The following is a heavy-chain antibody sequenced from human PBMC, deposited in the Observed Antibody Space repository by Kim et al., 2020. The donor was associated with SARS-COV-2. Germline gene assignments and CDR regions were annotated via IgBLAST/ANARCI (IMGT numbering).Heavy chain of an antibody. CDR1: GASISSKTYY. D-gene: IGHD6-19*01. V-gene: IGHV4-39*01. CDR3: ARRSGSGWY. CDR2: IYYRGST. J-gene: IGHJ1*01. Sequence: SETLSLTCTVSGASISSKTYYWGWIRQPPGKGLEWIGSIYYRGSTYYNPSLKSRVTISVDTSKNQLSLKLYSVIAADTAVYYCARRSGSGWYWGQGTLAIVSS.